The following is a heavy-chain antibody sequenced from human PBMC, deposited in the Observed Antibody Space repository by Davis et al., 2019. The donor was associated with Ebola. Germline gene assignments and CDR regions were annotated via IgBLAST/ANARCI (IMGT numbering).Heavy chain of an antibody. V-gene: IGHV4-39*01. CDR3: ARHRSYIVLMVYASNWFDP. J-gene: IGHJ5*02. CDR2: INHSGST. CDR1: GFSLSNARMG. D-gene: IGHD2-8*01. Sequence: SGPTLVKPTETLTLTCTVSGFSLSNARMGVSWIRQPPGKGLEWIGEINHSGSTNYNPSLKSRVTISVDTSKNQFSLKLSSVTAADTAVYYCARHRSYIVLMVYASNWFDPWGQGTLVTVSS.